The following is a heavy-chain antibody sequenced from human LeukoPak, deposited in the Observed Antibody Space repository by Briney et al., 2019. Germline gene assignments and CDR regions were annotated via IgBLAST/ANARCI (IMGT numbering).Heavy chain of an antibody. CDR1: GGSISSGSYY. J-gene: IGHJ3*02. Sequence: SETLSLTCTVSGGSISSGSYYWSWIRQPPGKGLGWIGYIYYSGSTNYNPSLKSRVTISVDTSKNQFSLKLSSVTAADTAVYYCAREKDYDSSGSDAFDIWGQGTMVTVSS. V-gene: IGHV4-61*01. CDR3: AREKDYDSSGSDAFDI. D-gene: IGHD3-22*01. CDR2: IYYSGST.